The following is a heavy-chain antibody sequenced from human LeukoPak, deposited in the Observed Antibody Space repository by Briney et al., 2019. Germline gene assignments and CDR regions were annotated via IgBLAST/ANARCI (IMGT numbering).Heavy chain of an antibody. CDR3: AKAEGWLLPYYYYYMDV. CDR2: IRYDGNDK. J-gene: IGHJ6*03. D-gene: IGHD3-22*01. V-gene: IGHV3-30*02. Sequence: GGSLRLSCAASGFTFSYYGMHWVRQAPGKGLEWMAFIRYDGNDKFYADSVKGRFTISRDNSKNTLYLQMNSLRAEDTAVYYCAKAEGWLLPYYYYYMDVWGKGTTVTISS. CDR1: GFTFSYYG.